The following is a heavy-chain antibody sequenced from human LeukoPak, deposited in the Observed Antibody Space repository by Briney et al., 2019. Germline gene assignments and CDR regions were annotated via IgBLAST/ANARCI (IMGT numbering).Heavy chain of an antibody. CDR2: ISSSSSYI. Sequence: PGGSLRLSYAASGFTFSSYSMNWVRQAPGKGLEWDSFISSSSSYIYYADSVKGRFTISRDNAKNSLYLQMNSLRAEDTAVYYCAKAPSSSGYYYYYMDVWGKGTTVTVSS. J-gene: IGHJ6*03. V-gene: IGHV3-21*01. CDR3: AKAPSSSGYYYYYMDV. CDR1: GFTFSSYS. D-gene: IGHD6-6*01.